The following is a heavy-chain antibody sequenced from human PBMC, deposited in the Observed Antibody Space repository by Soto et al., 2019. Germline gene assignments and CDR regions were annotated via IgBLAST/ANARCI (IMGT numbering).Heavy chain of an antibody. J-gene: IGHJ6*03. CDR2: IYPGDSDT. CDR1: GYSFTSYW. D-gene: IGHD3-10*01. Sequence: GESLKISCKGSGYSFTSYWIGWVRQMPGKGLEWMGIIYPGDSDTRYSPSFQGQVTISADKSISTAYLQWSSLKASDTAMYYCARSPGGSGSYPDRKRLRSYYYYMDVWGKGTTVTVSS. V-gene: IGHV5-51*01. CDR3: ARSPGGSGSYPDRKRLRSYYYYMDV.